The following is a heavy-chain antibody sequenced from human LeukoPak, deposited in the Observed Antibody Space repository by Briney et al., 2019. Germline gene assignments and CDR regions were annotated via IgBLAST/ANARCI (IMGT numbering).Heavy chain of an antibody. CDR2: FDPEDGET. CDR1: GYTLTELS. D-gene: IGHD3-9*01. J-gene: IGHJ3*02. Sequence: ASVKVSCKVSGYTLTELSMHWVRQAPGKGLEWMGGFDPEDGETIYAQKFQGRVTMTEDTSTDTAYMELSSLRSEDTVVYYHKTAYDILTGLGRAFDIWGQGTMVTVSS. CDR3: KTAYDILTGLGRAFDI. V-gene: IGHV1-24*01.